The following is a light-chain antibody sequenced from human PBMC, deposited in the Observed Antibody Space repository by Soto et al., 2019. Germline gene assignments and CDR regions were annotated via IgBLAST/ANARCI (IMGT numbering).Light chain of an antibody. Sequence: DIQRTQSPSTLSPSVVDRVTITCLASQSISSWLDWYQKQPGKAPNILIYTASSLESGVPSRFSGSGSGTEFTLTIRSMTPDDFATYYCQQYDTHWTFCQGTKVDIK. J-gene: IGKJ1*01. CDR3: QQYDTHWT. CDR2: TAS. V-gene: IGKV1-5*03. CDR1: QSISSW.